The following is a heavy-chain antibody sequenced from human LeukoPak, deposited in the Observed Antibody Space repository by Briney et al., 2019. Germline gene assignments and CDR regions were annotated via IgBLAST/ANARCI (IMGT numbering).Heavy chain of an antibody. CDR1: GGSISSYY. D-gene: IGHD1-1*01. CDR3: ARVGGTNYYYYGMDV. J-gene: IGHJ6*02. CDR2: IYDSGST. V-gene: IGHV4-59*01. Sequence: SQTLSLTCTVSGGSISSYYWSWIRQPPGKGLEWIGYIYDSGSTNYNPSLKSRVTISVDTSKNQFSLKLSSVTAADTAVYYCARVGGTNYYYYGMDVWGQGTTVTVSS.